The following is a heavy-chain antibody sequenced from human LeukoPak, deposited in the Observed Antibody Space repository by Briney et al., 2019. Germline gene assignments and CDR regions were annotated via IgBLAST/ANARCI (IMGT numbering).Heavy chain of an antibody. CDR1: GFSFDRYE. J-gene: IGHJ1*01. Sequence: PGGSLSLSCAASGFSFDRYEMNWVRRAPGRGLEWISYVSANGATTYYAESVRGRFSISRDNAKTSLSLQMNSQRVEDTAVYYCAIGGEGSGTYFGHWGQGTLVTVFS. CDR2: VSANGATT. CDR3: AIGGEGSGTYFGH. D-gene: IGHD1-26*01. V-gene: IGHV3-48*03.